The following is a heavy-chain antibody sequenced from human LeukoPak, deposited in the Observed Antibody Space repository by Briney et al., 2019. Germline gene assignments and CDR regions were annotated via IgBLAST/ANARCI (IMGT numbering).Heavy chain of an antibody. J-gene: IGHJ4*02. Sequence: PSETVSLTCAVSGASIISSNWWSWVRQPPGKGLEWIGEIYHGGYTNYNPSLKSRVTMSVDKSRNQFSLKLSSVTAADTAVYYCAREEVGGARGIDYWGQGTLVTVSS. CDR2: IYHGGYT. D-gene: IGHD2-2*01. CDR3: AREEVGGARGIDY. V-gene: IGHV4-4*02. CDR1: GASIISSNW.